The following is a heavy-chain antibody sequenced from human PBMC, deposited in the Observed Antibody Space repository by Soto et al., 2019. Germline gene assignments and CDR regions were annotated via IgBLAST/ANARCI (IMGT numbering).Heavy chain of an antibody. CDR3: AKEMAAGQWEVLLFDY. Sequence: EVQLLESGGGFAQPGGSRRLSCAASGFTFSSYTMSWVRQAPGKGLEWVSTITGSGGGTYYADSVKGRFTISRDNSKNTMYLQMDSLTAEDTAKYYCAKEMAAGQWEVLLFDYWGQGTLVTVSS. CDR1: GFTFSSYT. V-gene: IGHV3-23*01. CDR2: ITGSGGGT. D-gene: IGHD1-26*01. J-gene: IGHJ4*02.